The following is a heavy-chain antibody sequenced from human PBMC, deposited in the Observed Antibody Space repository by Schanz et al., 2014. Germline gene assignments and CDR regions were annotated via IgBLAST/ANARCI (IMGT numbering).Heavy chain of an antibody. J-gene: IGHJ4*02. V-gene: IGHV3-23*01. D-gene: IGHD3-3*01. CDR2: LTGSGTTT. CDR3: ARGVRIDY. Sequence: EVQLLESGGGLVQPGGSLRLSCAASGFTFSIYGMSWVRQAPGKGLEWVSALTGSGTTTYYADSVKGRFTISRDNSKNTLYLQMSGLTPEDTAVYYCARGVRIDYWGQGTLVTVSS. CDR1: GFTFSIYG.